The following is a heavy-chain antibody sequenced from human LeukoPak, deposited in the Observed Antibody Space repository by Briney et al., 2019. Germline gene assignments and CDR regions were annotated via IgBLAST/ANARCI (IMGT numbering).Heavy chain of an antibody. CDR1: GGSISSYY. Sequence: SETLSLTCTVSGGSISSYYWTWIRQPPGKGLEWIGEINHSGRTNYNPSLKSRVIMSVDTSKNQFSLKLSSVTAADTAVYYCARDATRYCSSTSCYPQGWFDPWGQGTLVTVSS. J-gene: IGHJ5*02. D-gene: IGHD2-2*01. V-gene: IGHV4-34*01. CDR3: ARDATRYCSSTSCYPQGWFDP. CDR2: INHSGRT.